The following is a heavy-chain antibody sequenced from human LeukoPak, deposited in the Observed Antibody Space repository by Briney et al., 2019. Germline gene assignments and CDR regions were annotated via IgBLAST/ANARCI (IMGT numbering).Heavy chain of an antibody. CDR3: ARESAPSYCGGDCYSIDY. Sequence: GASVKVSCKASGYTFTSYYMHWVRQAPGQGLEWMGWIGAYNGNTNYAQKLQGRVTMTTDTSTSTAYMELRSLRSDDTAVYYCARESAPSYCGGDCYSIDYWGQGTLVTVSS. CDR2: IGAYNGNT. D-gene: IGHD2-21*02. CDR1: GYTFTSYY. J-gene: IGHJ4*02. V-gene: IGHV1-18*04.